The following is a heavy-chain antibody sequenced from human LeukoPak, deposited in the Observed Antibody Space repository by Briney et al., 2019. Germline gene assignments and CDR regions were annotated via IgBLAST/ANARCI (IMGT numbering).Heavy chain of an antibody. D-gene: IGHD6-13*01. CDR2: IKEDGSEK. Sequence: GGSLRLSCAASGFTVSTHWMTWVHQAPGKGLEWVANIKEDGSEKNYVDSVKGRFTISRDNAKNSLYLQMNSLRVEDTAVYYCEAAGYYWGQGALVTVSS. CDR1: GFTVSTHW. V-gene: IGHV3-7*01. J-gene: IGHJ4*02. CDR3: EAAGYY.